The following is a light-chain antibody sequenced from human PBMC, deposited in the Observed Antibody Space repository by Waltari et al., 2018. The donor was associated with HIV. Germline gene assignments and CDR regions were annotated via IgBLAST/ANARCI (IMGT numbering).Light chain of an antibody. Sequence: SYVLTQPPSVSVAPAKTANVACGGSDIGTKRVHWYLPRPGQAPVLVIYDESNRPSGIPERFSGSNSGNTATLTIARAEAGDEADYYCHVWDSSSYDCVFGGGTKLTVL. CDR3: HVWDSSSYDCV. CDR1: DIGTKR. J-gene: IGLJ3*02. V-gene: IGLV3-21*04. CDR2: DES.